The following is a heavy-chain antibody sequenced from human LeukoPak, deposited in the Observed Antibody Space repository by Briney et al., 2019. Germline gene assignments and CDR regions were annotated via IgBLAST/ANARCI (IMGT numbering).Heavy chain of an antibody. D-gene: IGHD7-27*01. Sequence: ASVKVSCKASGYTFTSYAMHWVRQAPGQRLEWMGWINAGNGNTKYSQKFQGRVTITRDTSASIAYMELSSLRSEDTAVYYCARDLGSPWAYFDYWGQGTLVTVSS. V-gene: IGHV1-3*01. CDR1: GYTFTSYA. J-gene: IGHJ4*02. CDR2: INAGNGNT. CDR3: ARDLGSPWAYFDY.